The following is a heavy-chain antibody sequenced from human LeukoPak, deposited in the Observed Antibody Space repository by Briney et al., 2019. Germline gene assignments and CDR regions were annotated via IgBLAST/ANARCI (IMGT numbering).Heavy chain of an antibody. CDR3: ARDASSITMIVVATLDY. CDR1: GFTFSTYE. CDR2: ISITGRTV. V-gene: IGHV3-48*03. J-gene: IGHJ4*02. Sequence: GGSLRLSCAASGFTFSTYEMNWVRQAPGKGLEWLSYISITGRTVYYADSVKGRFTISRDNAKNSLYLQMNSLRAEDTAVYYCARDASSITMIVVATLDYWGQGTLVTVSS. D-gene: IGHD3-22*01.